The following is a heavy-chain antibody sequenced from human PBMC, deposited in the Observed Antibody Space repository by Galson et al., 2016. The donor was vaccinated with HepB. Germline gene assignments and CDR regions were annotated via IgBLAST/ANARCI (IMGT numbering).Heavy chain of an antibody. CDR1: GFSFSNYG. CDR3: AKDQFLGVVPAATDY. V-gene: IGHV3-23*01. J-gene: IGHJ4*02. D-gene: IGHD2-2*01. CDR2: ITATGGST. Sequence: SLRLSCAASGFSFSNYGMSWVRQAPGKGLEWVSSITATGGSTYIADSVKGRFTISRDNSKNTLYLQMNSLRADDTAVYYCAKDQFLGVVPAATDYWGQGTLVTVSS.